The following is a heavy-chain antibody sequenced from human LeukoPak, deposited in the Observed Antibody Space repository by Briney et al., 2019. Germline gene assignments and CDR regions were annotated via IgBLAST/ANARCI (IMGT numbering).Heavy chain of an antibody. D-gene: IGHD3-22*01. CDR1: GYTFTTYY. CDR2: ISPSDGVT. J-gene: IGHJ4*02. V-gene: IGHV1-46*01. CDR3: ARTPESSGYHLDFDY. Sequence: ASVKVSCKASGYTFTTYYMHWVRQAPGQGLEYMGKISPSDGVTDCTQKFQGRIIMTRDTSTSTVYMELTSLRSDDTAVYYCARTPESSGYHLDFDYWGQGTLVTVSS.